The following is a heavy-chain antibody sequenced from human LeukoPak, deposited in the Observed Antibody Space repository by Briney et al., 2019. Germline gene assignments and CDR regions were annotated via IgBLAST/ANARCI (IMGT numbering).Heavy chain of an antibody. D-gene: IGHD3-22*01. CDR2: IYTSGST. CDR3: ARESMIAGSQH. Sequence: PSETLPLTCTVSGGSISSGSYYWSWIRQPAGKGLEWIGRIYTSGSTNYNPSLKSRVTISVDTSKNQFSLKLSSVTAADTAVYYCARESMIAGSQHWGQGTLVTVSS. CDR1: GGSISSGSYY. J-gene: IGHJ1*01. V-gene: IGHV4-61*02.